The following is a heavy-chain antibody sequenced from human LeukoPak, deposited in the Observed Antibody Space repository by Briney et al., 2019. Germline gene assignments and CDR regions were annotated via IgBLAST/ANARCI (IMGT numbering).Heavy chain of an antibody. Sequence: ASAKVSCKASGYTFTSYGISWVRQAPGQGLEWMGWISAYNGNTNYAQKLQGRVTMTTDTSTSTAYMELRSLRSDDTAVYYCAREYCSGGSCYSADYWGQGTLVTVSS. CDR1: GYTFTSYG. J-gene: IGHJ4*02. CDR3: AREYCSGGSCYSADY. CDR2: ISAYNGNT. D-gene: IGHD2-15*01. V-gene: IGHV1-18*01.